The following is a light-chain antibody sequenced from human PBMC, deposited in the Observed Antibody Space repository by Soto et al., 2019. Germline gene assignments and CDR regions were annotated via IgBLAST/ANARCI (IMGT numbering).Light chain of an antibody. CDR2: GAF. Sequence: EIVLTQSPGTLSLSPGEGATLSCRASQSINSFLAWYQQRRGRAPRLLIYGAFNRATGIPARFSGSGSGTDFTLTISSLEPEDFAVYYCQQRNIWPPVTFGQGTRLEIK. CDR3: QQRNIWPPVT. V-gene: IGKV3-11*01. J-gene: IGKJ5*01. CDR1: QSINSF.